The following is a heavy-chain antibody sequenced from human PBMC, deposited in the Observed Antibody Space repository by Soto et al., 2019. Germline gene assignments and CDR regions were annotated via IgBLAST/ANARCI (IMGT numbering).Heavy chain of an antibody. CDR2: ISAAGDP. CDR1: GFTFRNYD. J-gene: IGHJ6*02. V-gene: IGHV3-13*05. CDR3: ARTDRDFYGRDV. Sequence: EVQLVESGGGLVQPGGSLRLSCEASGFTFRNYDMHWVRQGTGKGLEWVSGISAAGDPDYADSVEGRFTISRENAQNSFFLQMNSLRVGDTAVYYWARTDRDFYGRDVWGQGTTVIVSS.